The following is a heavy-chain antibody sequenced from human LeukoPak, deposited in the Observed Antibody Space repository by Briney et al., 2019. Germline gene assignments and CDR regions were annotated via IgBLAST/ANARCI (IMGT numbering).Heavy chain of an antibody. D-gene: IGHD3-22*01. J-gene: IGHJ4*02. CDR2: ISSSSSYI. CDR3: ARGPSLYYYDSSGYPYYFDY. CDR1: GFTFSSYS. Sequence: GGSLRLSCAASGFTFSSYSVNWVRQAPGKGLEWVSSISSSSSYIYYADSVKGRFTISRDNAKNSLYLQMNSLRAEDMAVYYCARGPSLYYYDSSGYPYYFDYWGQGTLVTVSS. V-gene: IGHV3-21*01.